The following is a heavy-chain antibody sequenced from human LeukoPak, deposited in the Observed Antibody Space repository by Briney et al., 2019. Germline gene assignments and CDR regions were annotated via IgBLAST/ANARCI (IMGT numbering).Heavy chain of an antibody. Sequence: PSETVSLTCTVSGDSITSGGYYWSWIRQPPGKGLEWIGEINHSGSTNYNPSLKSRVTISVDTSKNQFSLKLSSVTAADTAVYYCARDGKTSSGYYYASNWFDPWGQGTLVTVSS. J-gene: IGHJ5*02. CDR3: ARDGKTSSGYYYASNWFDP. D-gene: IGHD3-22*01. CDR1: GDSITSGGYY. CDR2: INHSGST. V-gene: IGHV4-39*07.